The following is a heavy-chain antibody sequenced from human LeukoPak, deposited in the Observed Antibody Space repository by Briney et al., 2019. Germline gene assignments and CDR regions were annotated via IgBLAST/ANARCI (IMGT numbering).Heavy chain of an antibody. D-gene: IGHD3-22*01. J-gene: IGHJ4*02. CDR3: ARGKRHYCDSSAYEFFDY. CDR1: GGSISSYY. CDR2: ILYTGST. V-gene: IGHV4-59*01. Sequence: SETLSLTCTVSGGSISSYYWSWIRQPPGKGLEWIGYILYTGSTNYNPSLKSRVTISVDTSKNQFSLKLSSVTAADTAVYYCARGKRHYCDSSAYEFFDYWGQGTLVTVSS.